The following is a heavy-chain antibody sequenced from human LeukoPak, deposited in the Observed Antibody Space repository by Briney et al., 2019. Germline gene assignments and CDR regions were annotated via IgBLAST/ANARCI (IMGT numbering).Heavy chain of an antibody. Sequence: GRTLSLSCAVSGLTPTSFGISWVRQAARQGLEWGSAISGSGGSTDYADSVKGRFTISRDKSKNTLYLQMNSLRADNTAVYYCASDGDDPALFDMDVWGRGTRVTVPS. CDR3: ASDGDDPALFDMDV. V-gene: IGHV3-23*01. D-gene: IGHD5-12*01. CDR1: GLTPTSFG. CDR2: ISGSGGST. J-gene: IGHJ6*04.